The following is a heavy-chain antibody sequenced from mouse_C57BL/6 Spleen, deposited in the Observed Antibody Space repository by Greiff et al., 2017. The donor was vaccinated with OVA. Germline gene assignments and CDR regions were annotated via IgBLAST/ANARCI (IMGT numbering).Heavy chain of an antibody. CDR1: GYAFSSSW. Sequence: QVQLQQSGPELVKPGASVKISCKASGYAFSSSWMNWVKQRPGKGLEWIGRIYPGDGDTNYNGKFKGKATLTADKSSSTAYMQLSSLTSEDSAVYFCAIMTTVVEDYFDYWGQGTTLTVSS. J-gene: IGHJ2*01. CDR3: AIMTTVVEDYFDY. V-gene: IGHV1-82*01. CDR2: IYPGDGDT. D-gene: IGHD1-1*01.